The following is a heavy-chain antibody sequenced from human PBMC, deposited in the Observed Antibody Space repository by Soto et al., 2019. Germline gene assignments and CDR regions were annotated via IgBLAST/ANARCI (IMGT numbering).Heavy chain of an antibody. CDR3: AVWRRVGDGYNSIFDY. V-gene: IGHV3-11*01. J-gene: IGHJ4*02. CDR2: ISSSGSTI. CDR1: GFTFSDYY. D-gene: IGHD5-12*01. Sequence: GGSLRLSCAASGFTFSDYYMSWIRQAPGKGLEWVSYISSSGSTIYYADSVKGRFTISRDNAKNSLYLQMNSLRAEDTAVYYCAVWRRVGDGYNSIFDYWGQGTLVTVSS.